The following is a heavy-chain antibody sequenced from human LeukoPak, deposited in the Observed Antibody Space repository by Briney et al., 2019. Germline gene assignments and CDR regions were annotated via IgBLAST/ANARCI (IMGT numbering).Heavy chain of an antibody. CDR2: IYHSGRT. D-gene: IGHD5-24*01. CDR3: ARERRDGYKVYFDY. J-gene: IGHJ4*02. CDR1: GGSISSSNW. Sequence: SETLSLTCAVSGGSISSSNWWSWVRQPPGKGREWIGEIYHSGRTNYTPSLKSRVTISVDTSKNQFSLRLSSVTAADTAVYYCARERRDGYKVYFDYWGQGTLVTVSS. V-gene: IGHV4-4*02.